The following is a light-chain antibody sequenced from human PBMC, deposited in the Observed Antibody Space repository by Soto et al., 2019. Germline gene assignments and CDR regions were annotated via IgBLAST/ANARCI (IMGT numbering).Light chain of an antibody. Sequence: QSALTQPASVSGSPGQSITISCIGTNSDVGGYDFVSWYQQHPGKAPKLLIYGNNNRPSGVPDRFSGSKSAISASLVITGLQADDEADYYCQSYDNSLTEWVFGGGTKLTVL. CDR3: QSYDNSLTEWV. CDR2: GNN. J-gene: IGLJ3*02. V-gene: IGLV2-14*01. CDR1: NSDVGGYDF.